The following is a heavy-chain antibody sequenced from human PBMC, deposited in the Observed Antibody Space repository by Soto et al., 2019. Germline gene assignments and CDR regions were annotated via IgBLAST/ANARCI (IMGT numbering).Heavy chain of an antibody. CDR1: GFTFSSYA. CDR3: ARAGLRINDPIPVVTANNWFDP. J-gene: IGHJ5*02. V-gene: IGHV3-30-3*01. Sequence: QVQLVESGGGVVQPGRSLRLSCAASGFTFSSYAMHWVRQAPGKGLEWVAVISYDGSNKYYADSVKGRFTISRDNSKNTLYLQMNSLRAEDTAVYYCARAGLRINDPIPVVTANNWFDPWGQGTLVTVSS. D-gene: IGHD2-21*02. CDR2: ISYDGSNK.